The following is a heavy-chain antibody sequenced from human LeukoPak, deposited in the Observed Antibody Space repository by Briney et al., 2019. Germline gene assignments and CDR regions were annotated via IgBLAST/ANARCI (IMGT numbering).Heavy chain of an antibody. CDR1: GYSISSGYY. V-gene: IGHV4-38-2*02. Sequence: SETLSLTCTVSGYSISSGYYWGWIRQPPGKGLEWIGSIYHSGSTFYNPSLKSRVTISVDTSKNQFSLKLSSVTAADTAVYYCARVPTYYYDSSQAHFDYWGQGTLVTVSS. CDR3: ARVPTYYYDSSQAHFDY. J-gene: IGHJ4*02. D-gene: IGHD3-22*01. CDR2: IYHSGST.